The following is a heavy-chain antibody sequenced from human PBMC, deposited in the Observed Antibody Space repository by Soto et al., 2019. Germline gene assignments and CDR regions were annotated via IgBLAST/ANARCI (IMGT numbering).Heavy chain of an antibody. Sequence: QITLKESGPTLVKPTQTLTLTCTFSGFSLSTSGVGVGWIRQPPGKALEWLALIYWDDDKRYSPSLKSRLTITQDTTKNQVALTMTNIDHVDTATYYCAHKPLSTPEKTYYYGMDVWGQGTTVTVSS. D-gene: IGHD6-13*01. CDR2: IYWDDDK. V-gene: IGHV2-5*02. J-gene: IGHJ6*02. CDR3: AHKPLSTPEKTYYYGMDV. CDR1: GFSLSTSGVG.